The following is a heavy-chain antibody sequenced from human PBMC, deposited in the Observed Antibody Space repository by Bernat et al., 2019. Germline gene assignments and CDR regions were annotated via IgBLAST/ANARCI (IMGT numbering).Heavy chain of an antibody. V-gene: IGHV3-9*01. CDR1: GFTFDDYA. CDR3: AKDIQYYDSSGLFRY. J-gene: IGHJ4*02. D-gene: IGHD3-22*01. CDR2: ISWNSGSI. Sequence: EVQLVESGGGLLQPGRSLRLSCAASGFTFDDYAMHWVRQAPGKGLEWVSGISWNSGSIGYADSVKGRFTISRDNAKNSLYLQMNSLRAEDTALYYCAKDIQYYDSSGLFRYWGQGTLVTVSS.